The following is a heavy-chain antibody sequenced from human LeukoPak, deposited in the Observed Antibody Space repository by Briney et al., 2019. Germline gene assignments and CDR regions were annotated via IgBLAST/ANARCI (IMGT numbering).Heavy chain of an antibody. CDR3: ARRSGRFDY. J-gene: IGHJ4*02. CDR2: INHSGTT. Sequence: PSETLSLTCDVYGASFSDYYWSWVRQPPGKGLEWIGEINHSGTTNYNPSLATRVTISIDTSKNHFSLNLTSVTAADTAVYYCARRSGRFDYWGQGTLFTVSS. CDR1: GASFSDYY. V-gene: IGHV4-34*01. D-gene: IGHD3-3*01.